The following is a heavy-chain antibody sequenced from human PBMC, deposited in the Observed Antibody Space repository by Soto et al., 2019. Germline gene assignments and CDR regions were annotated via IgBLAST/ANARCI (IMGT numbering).Heavy chain of an antibody. Sequence: QPQLQESGPGLVQPSETLSLTCTVSGGSIISDHYYWAWLRQPPGKGLEWIGNMHYSGNTYQNPSIKSLVTIFVDTSKNQFSLHLSSVTAADTAVYYCARHGGNKFDYWGQGTLVTVSS. V-gene: IGHV4-39*01. CDR3: ARHGGNKFDY. CDR1: GGSIISDHYY. CDR2: MHYSGNT. D-gene: IGHD3-16*01. J-gene: IGHJ4*02.